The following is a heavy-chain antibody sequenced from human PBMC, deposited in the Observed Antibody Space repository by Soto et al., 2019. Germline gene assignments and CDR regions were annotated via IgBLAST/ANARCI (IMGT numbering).Heavy chain of an antibody. CDR3: ARVYGYDILTGYYYFDY. V-gene: IGHV4-59*07. CDR1: SGSISSYY. CDR2: IYYSGST. J-gene: IGHJ4*02. Sequence: SDTLSLTCXVSSGSISSYYCSWILQPPLNGLELIGYIYYSGSTNYNPSLKSRVTISVDASKNQFSLKLSSVTAADTAVYYCARVYGYDILTGYYYFDYWGQGTLVTVSS. D-gene: IGHD3-9*01.